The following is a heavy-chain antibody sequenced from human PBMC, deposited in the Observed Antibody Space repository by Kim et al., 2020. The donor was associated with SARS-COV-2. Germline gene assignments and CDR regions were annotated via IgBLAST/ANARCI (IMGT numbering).Heavy chain of an antibody. V-gene: IGHV3-72*01. CDR2: SRNRANSFVT. D-gene: IGHD1-20*01. CDR3: ARKRDHLHNSKQDAFDF. Sequence: GGSLRLSCAASGFTFSDFFMDWVRQSPGKGLEWIGRSRNRANSFVTEYAASVEDRFRISRDDSQTTLFLQMTNLKTEDTAVYYCARKRDHLHNSKQDAFDFWGQGTLVTVS. J-gene: IGHJ3*01. CDR1: GFTFSDFF.